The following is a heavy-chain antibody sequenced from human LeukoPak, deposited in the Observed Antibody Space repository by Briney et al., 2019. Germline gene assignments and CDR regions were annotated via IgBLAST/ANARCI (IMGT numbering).Heavy chain of an antibody. D-gene: IGHD3-3*01. CDR2: IRTDGSST. CDR1: GFTFSDYW. CDR3: AKDWELRTGYFDY. J-gene: IGHJ4*02. Sequence: PGGSLRLSCAASGFTFSDYWMHWVRQAPGKGLVWVSLIRTDGSSTSYADSVKGRFTISRDNAKDSLYLQMNSLRAEDTAVYYCAKDWELRTGYFDYWGQGTLVTVSS. V-gene: IGHV3-74*01.